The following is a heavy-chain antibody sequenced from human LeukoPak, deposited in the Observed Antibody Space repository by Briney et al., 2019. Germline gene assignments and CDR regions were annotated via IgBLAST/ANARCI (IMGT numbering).Heavy chain of an antibody. J-gene: IGHJ6*03. D-gene: IGHD2-2*02. V-gene: IGHV4-34*04. Sequence: PQTLSLTCAVYGVSLSGYYSGWIRPPPGKGLEWVGEINPSGSPNNNPSLKSRGTISVDTAKKQCSLKLSSVTAADTAVYYCARAPYCSSTSCYTEGGQYYYYMDVWGKGTTVTVSS. CDR1: GVSLSGYY. CDR3: ARAPYCSSTSCYTEGGQYYYYMDV. CDR2: INPSGSP.